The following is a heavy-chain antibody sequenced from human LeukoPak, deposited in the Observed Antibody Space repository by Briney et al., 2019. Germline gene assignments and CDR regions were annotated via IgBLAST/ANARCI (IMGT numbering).Heavy chain of an antibody. CDR1: GFTFSSYW. V-gene: IGHV3-7*01. J-gene: IGHJ4*02. D-gene: IGHD6-13*01. CDR2: MKYDGSEK. Sequence: VQPGGSLRLSCAASGFTFSSYWMSWVRQAPGKGLEWVANMKYDGSEKYYVDSVKGRFTISRDNAKNSLYLQMNSLRAEDTAVYYCARDIEAAGLFLDYWGQGILVTVSS. CDR3: ARDIEAAGLFLDY.